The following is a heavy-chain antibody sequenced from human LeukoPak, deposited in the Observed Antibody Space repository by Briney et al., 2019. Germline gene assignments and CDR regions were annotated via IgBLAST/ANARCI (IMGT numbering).Heavy chain of an antibody. D-gene: IGHD5-12*01. CDR2: ISDDGGNK. Sequence: GGSLRLSCAASGFIFSTHAMHWVRQAPGKGLEWVASISDDGGNKYYADSVKGRFTISRDNSKNTLYLQMNSLRAEDTAVYYCAKGPIVATIFDYWGQGTLVTVSS. CDR3: AKGPIVATIFDY. J-gene: IGHJ4*02. V-gene: IGHV3-30-3*01. CDR1: GFIFSTHA.